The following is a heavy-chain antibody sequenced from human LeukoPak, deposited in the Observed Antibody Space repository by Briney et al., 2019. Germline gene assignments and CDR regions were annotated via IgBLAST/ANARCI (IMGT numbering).Heavy chain of an antibody. Sequence: GGSLRLSCAASEFIVSSNYMSWVRQAPGKGLEWVSIIYSGGSTYYADSVKGRFTISRDNSKNTLYLQMNSLRAEDTAVYYCASSGNYYPYLLDYWGQGTLVTVSS. D-gene: IGHD1-26*01. J-gene: IGHJ4*02. CDR2: IYSGGST. V-gene: IGHV3-53*01. CDR1: EFIVSSNY. CDR3: ASSGNYYPYLLDY.